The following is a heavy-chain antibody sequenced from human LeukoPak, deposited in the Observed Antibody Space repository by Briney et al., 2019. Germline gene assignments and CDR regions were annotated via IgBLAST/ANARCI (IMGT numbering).Heavy chain of an antibody. V-gene: IGHV4-59*12. CDR3: ARDLSSGYYPWAFDI. CDR2: IYYSGST. CDR1: GGSISSYY. Sequence: SETLSLTCTVSGGSISSYYWSWIRQPPGKGLEWIGYIYYSGSTYYNPSLKSRVTISVDTSKNQFSLKLSSVTAADTAVYYCARDLSSGYYPWAFDIWGQGTMVTVSS. D-gene: IGHD3-22*01. J-gene: IGHJ3*02.